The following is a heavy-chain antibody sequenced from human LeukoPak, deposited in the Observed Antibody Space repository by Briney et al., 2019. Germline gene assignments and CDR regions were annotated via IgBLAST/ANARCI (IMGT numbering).Heavy chain of an antibody. Sequence: PSETLSLTCTVSGGSISSSSYYWGWIRQPPGKGLEWIGSIYYSGSTYYNPSLKSRVTISVDTSKNQFSLKLSSVTAADTAVYYCARQGSYSSGWHPFDYWGQGTLVTVSS. CDR1: GGSISSSSYY. V-gene: IGHV4-39*01. J-gene: IGHJ4*02. CDR3: ARQGSYSSGWHPFDY. CDR2: IYYSGST. D-gene: IGHD6-19*01.